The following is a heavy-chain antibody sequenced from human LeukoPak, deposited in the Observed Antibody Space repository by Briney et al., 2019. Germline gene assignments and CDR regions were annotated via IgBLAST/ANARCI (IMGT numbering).Heavy chain of an antibody. CDR3: ARQNYYGSGNDY. CDR1: GGSISSYY. V-gene: IGHV4-59*08. D-gene: IGHD3-10*01. Sequence: SETLSLTCTVSGGSISSYYWGWIRQPPGKGLEWIGYIYYSGSTNYNPSLKSRVTISVDTSKNQFSLKLSSVTAADTAVYYCARQNYYGSGNDYWGQGTLVTVSS. CDR2: IYYSGST. J-gene: IGHJ4*02.